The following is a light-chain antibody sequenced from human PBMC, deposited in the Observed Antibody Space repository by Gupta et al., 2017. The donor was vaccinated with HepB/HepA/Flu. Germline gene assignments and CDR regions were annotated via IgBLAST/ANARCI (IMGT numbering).Light chain of an antibody. CDR1: QSVLYSSNNKNY. CDR3: QQYYSSPFT. V-gene: IGKV4-1*01. J-gene: IGKJ3*01. Sequence: DIVMTQSPDSLDVSLGERATINCKSSQSVLYSSNNKNYLAWYQQKPGQPPKLLLYWASTRESGVPDRFSGSGSGTDFTLTISSLQAEDVAVYYCQQYYSSPFTFGHGTKVDIK. CDR2: WAS.